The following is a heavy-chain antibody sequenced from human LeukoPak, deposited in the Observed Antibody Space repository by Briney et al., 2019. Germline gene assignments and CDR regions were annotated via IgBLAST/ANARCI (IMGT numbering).Heavy chain of an antibody. CDR2: ISSSSSYI. Sequence: PGGSLRLSCAASGFTFSSYSMNWVRQAPGKGLEWVSSISSSSSYIYYADSVKGRFTISRDNAKNSLYLQMNSLRAEDTAVYYCARDLYLAVAGTLDYWGQGTLVIVSS. D-gene: IGHD6-19*01. V-gene: IGHV3-21*01. CDR3: ARDLYLAVAGTLDY. J-gene: IGHJ4*02. CDR1: GFTFSSYS.